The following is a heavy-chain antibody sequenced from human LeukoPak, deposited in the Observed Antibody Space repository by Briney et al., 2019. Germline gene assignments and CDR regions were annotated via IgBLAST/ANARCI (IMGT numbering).Heavy chain of an antibody. CDR3: ARGPQPHYFDY. CDR2: IIPIFGTA. CDR1: GGTFSSYA. Sequence: ASVKVSCKASGGTFSSYAISWVRQAPGQGLEWMGGIIPIFGTANYAQRFQGRVTITADESTSTAYMELSSLRSEDTAVYYCARGPQPHYFDYWGQGTLVTVSS. V-gene: IGHV1-69*01. J-gene: IGHJ4*02.